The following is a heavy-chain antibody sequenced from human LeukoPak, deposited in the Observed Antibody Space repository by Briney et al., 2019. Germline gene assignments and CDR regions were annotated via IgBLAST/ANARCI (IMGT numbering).Heavy chain of an antibody. J-gene: IGHJ5*02. V-gene: IGHV4-39*01. D-gene: IGHD2-21*02. CDR3: ARHGPATAIDWFDP. Sequence: SETLSLTCTVSGGSISSSSYYWGWLRQPPGKGLEWIGSIYYSGSTYYNPSLKSRVTISVDTSKNQFSLKLSSVTAADTAVYYCARHGPATAIDWFDPWGQGTLVTVSS. CDR1: GGSISSSSYY. CDR2: IYYSGST.